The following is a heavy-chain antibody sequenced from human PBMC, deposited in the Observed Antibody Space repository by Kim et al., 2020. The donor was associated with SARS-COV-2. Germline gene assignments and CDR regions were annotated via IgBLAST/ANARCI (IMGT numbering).Heavy chain of an antibody. D-gene: IGHD3-10*01. J-gene: IGHJ4*02. CDR1: GGSISSYY. V-gene: IGHV4-59*13. CDR3: ARGHYYGSGSYYSN. CDR2: IYYSGST. Sequence: SETLSLTCTVSGGSISSYYWSWIRQPPGKGLEWIGYIYYSGSTNYNPSLKSRVTISVDTSKNQFSLKLSSVTAADTAVYYCARGHYYGSGSYYSNWGQGTLVTVSS.